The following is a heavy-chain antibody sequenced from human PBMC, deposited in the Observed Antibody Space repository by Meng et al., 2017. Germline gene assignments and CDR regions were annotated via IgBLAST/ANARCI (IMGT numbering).Heavy chain of an antibody. CDR1: GYTFTTYA. J-gene: IGHJ3*02. CDR2: INAGNGNT. V-gene: IGHV1-3*01. Sequence: ASVKVSCKASGYTFTTYAMHWVRQAPGQRLEWMGWINAGNGNTKYSQKFQGRVTITRDTSASTAYMELSSLRSEDTAVYYCARVHHHAYYDFWSGYYRGAFDIWGQGTMVTVSS. D-gene: IGHD3-3*01. CDR3: ARVHHHAYYDFWSGYYRGAFDI.